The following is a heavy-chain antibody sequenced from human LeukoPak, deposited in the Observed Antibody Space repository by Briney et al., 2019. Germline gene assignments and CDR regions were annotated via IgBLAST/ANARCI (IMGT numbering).Heavy chain of an antibody. CDR2: INPSGGST. V-gene: IGHV1-46*01. CDR3: ARDLNTYYYGSGIEPNWFDP. D-gene: IGHD3-10*01. Sequence: ASVKVSCKASGYTFTGYYMHWVRQAPGQGLEWMGWINPSGGSTSYAQKFQGRVTMTRDMSTSTVYMELSSLRSEDTAVYYCARDLNTYYYGSGIEPNWFDPWGQGTLVTVSS. J-gene: IGHJ5*02. CDR1: GYTFTGYY.